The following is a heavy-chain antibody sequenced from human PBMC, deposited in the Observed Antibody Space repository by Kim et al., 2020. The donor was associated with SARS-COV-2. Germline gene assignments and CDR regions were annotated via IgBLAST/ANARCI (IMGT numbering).Heavy chain of an antibody. CDR2: TSYSGST. Sequence: SETLSLTCTVSGDSISSYSWSWIRQPPGKGLEWIAYTSYSGSTNYNPSLKSRVTISVDTSKNQFSLKLSSVTAADTAVYYCARDRRGYCSSTSCSLHFDYWGEGSLVTISS. D-gene: IGHD2-2*01. CDR3: ARDRRGYCSSTSCSLHFDY. V-gene: IGHV4-59*01. CDR1: GDSISSYS. J-gene: IGHJ4*02.